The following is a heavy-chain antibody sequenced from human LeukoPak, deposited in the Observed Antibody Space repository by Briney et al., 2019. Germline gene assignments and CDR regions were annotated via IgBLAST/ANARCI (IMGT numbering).Heavy chain of an antibody. CDR2: ISSSSSYI. CDR1: GFTFSSYS. V-gene: IGHV3-21*01. CDR3: AREILGSSRIFDY. D-gene: IGHD6-13*01. Sequence: GGSLRLSCAASGFTFSSYSMNWVRQAPGKGLEWVSSISSSSSYIYYAVSVKGRFTISRDNAKNSLYLQMNSLRAEDTAVYYCAREILGSSRIFDYWGQGTLVTVSS. J-gene: IGHJ4*02.